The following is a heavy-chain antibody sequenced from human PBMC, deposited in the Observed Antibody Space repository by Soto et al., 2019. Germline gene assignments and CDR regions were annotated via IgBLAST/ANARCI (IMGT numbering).Heavy chain of an antibody. D-gene: IGHD3-16*02. V-gene: IGHV1-46*01. CDR2: INPSGGST. CDR1: GYTFTSYY. CDR3: ARDLYDYVWGSYPPPTNQYYYYYGMDV. J-gene: IGHJ6*01. Sequence: AASVKVSCKASGYTFTSYYMHWVRQAPGQGLEWMGIINPSGGSTSYAQKFQGRVTMTRDTSTSTVYMELSSLRSEDTAVYYCARDLYDYVWGSYPPPTNQYYYYYGMDVWGQGTTVTVSS.